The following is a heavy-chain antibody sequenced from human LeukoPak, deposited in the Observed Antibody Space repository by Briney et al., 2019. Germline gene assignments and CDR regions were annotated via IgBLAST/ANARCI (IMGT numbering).Heavy chain of an antibody. Sequence: GGSLRLSCAASGFTFSIYSMNWVRQAPGKGLEWVSYISSSSSTIYHADSVKGRFTISRDNAKNSLYLQMNSLRDEDTAVYYCARDATTGNWFDPWGQGTLVIVSS. V-gene: IGHV3-48*02. CDR3: ARDATTGNWFDP. CDR2: ISSSSSTI. CDR1: GFTFSIYS. D-gene: IGHD4-17*01. J-gene: IGHJ5*02.